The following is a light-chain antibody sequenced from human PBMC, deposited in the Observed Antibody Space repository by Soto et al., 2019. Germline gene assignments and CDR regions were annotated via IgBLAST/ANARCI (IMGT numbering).Light chain of an antibody. CDR3: QQYNDWPRT. J-gene: IGKJ1*01. CDR2: GAS. Sequence: ITQSPTTLSSSVLDRVTITCRASQSVSSNLAWYRQKPGQAPRLLIYGASTRATGIPASFSGSGSGTEFTLTISSLQSEDFAVYYCQQYNDWPRTFGQGTKVDIK. V-gene: IGKV3-15*01. CDR1: QSVSSN.